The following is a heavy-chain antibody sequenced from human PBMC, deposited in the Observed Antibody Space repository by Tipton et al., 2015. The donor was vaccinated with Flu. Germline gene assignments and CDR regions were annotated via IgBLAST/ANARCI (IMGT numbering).Heavy chain of an antibody. D-gene: IGHD4-11*01. CDR1: SGSIGSYF. J-gene: IGHJ5*02. CDR2: IHTSGST. CDR3: ARGTYSRAYNWFDP. Sequence: GLVKPSETLSLTCTLSSGSIGSYFWSWIRQPAGKGLEWIGRIHTSGSTNYNPSLKSRVTMPLDTSKNQFSLKLTSLTDADTGMYYCARGTYSRAYNWFDPWGQGALVTVSS. V-gene: IGHV4-4*07.